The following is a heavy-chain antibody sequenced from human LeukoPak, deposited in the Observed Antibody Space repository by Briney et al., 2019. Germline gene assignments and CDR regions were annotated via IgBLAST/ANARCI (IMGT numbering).Heavy chain of an antibody. CDR3: ARAPYSSSWFRSAFDI. Sequence: SETLSLTCTVSGGSISSYYWSWIRQPPGKGLEWIGYIYYSGSTNYNPSLKSRVTISVDTSKNQFSLKLSSVTAADTAVYYCARAPYSSSWFRSAFDIWGQGTMVTVSS. J-gene: IGHJ3*02. CDR2: IYYSGST. V-gene: IGHV4-59*08. D-gene: IGHD6-13*01. CDR1: GGSISSYY.